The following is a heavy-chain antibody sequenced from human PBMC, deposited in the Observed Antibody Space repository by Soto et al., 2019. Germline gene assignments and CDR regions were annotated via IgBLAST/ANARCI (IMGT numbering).Heavy chain of an antibody. Sequence: SETLSLTCSASGASINNFAYYWGWIRQPPGKGLEWIGTVYYNENTYYNPSLKSRVAISVDTAKNQFSLNLRSVTAADTAIYFCARRERYYGSPGWFDPWGQGTLVTVSS. D-gene: IGHD3-10*01. J-gene: IGHJ5*01. V-gene: IGHV4-39*01. CDR3: ARRERYYGSPGWFDP. CDR1: GASINNFAYY. CDR2: VYYNENT.